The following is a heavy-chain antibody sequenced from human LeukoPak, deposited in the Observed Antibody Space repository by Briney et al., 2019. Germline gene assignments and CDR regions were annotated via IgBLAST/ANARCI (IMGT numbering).Heavy chain of an antibody. CDR3: ARDQYSGSHDAFDI. Sequence: SETLSLTCTVSGGSISSYYWSWIRQPPGKGLEWIGYIYYSGSTNYNPSLKSRVTISVDTSKNQFSLKLSSVTAADTAVYYCARDQYSGSHDAFDIWGQGTMVTVSS. CDR1: GGSISSYY. V-gene: IGHV4-59*01. D-gene: IGHD1-26*01. J-gene: IGHJ3*02. CDR2: IYYSGST.